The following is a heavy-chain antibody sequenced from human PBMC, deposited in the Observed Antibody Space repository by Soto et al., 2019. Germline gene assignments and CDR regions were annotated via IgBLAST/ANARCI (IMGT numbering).Heavy chain of an antibody. J-gene: IGHJ2*01. CDR1: GYTFTNYD. D-gene: IGHD1-1*01. Sequence: QVQLVQSGDEVKKPGASVKVSCKASGYTFTNYDISWLRQAPGQGLEWMAWISGYNGATEFEPKFQGRVTMTTDTSTSTAYMELRRLTSDDTAVYYCAREPYRNGLRYFDLWGRGTLVIVAS. V-gene: IGHV1-18*01. CDR2: ISGYNGAT. CDR3: AREPYRNGLRYFDL.